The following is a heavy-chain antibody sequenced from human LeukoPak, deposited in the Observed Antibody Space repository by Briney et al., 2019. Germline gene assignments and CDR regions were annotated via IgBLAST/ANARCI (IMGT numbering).Heavy chain of an antibody. CDR3: ARGRDSGSFLIDY. Sequence: PGGSLRLSCAASGFTFGNYGIHWVRQAPGKGLDSVAAISYDGKNKHYTDSVKGRFTLSRDNSKNTVSLQMNSLGTEDTAVYYCARGRDSGSFLIDYWGQGTLVTVSS. V-gene: IGHV3-30*03. CDR2: ISYDGKNK. CDR1: GFTFGNYG. J-gene: IGHJ4*02. D-gene: IGHD3-10*01.